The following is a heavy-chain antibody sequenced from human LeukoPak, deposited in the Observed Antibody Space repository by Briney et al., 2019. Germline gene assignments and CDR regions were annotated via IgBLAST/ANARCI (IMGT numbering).Heavy chain of an antibody. CDR2: IYYSGST. J-gene: IGHJ6*02. D-gene: IGHD3-22*01. Sequence: SETLSLTCTVSGGSISSYYWSWIRQPPGKGLEWIGYIYYSGSTNYNPSLKSRVTISVDTSKNQFSLKLSSVTAADTAVYYCAGVDSYDSSGYHYYYYGMDVWGQGTTVTVSS. CDR1: GGSISSYY. V-gene: IGHV4-59*01. CDR3: AGVDSYDSSGYHYYYYGMDV.